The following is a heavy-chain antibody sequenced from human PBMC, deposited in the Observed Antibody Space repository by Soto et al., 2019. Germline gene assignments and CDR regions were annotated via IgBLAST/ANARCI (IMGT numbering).Heavy chain of an antibody. V-gene: IGHV4-39*01. CDR3: ARYAGGKFDY. CDR2: IYYSGST. Sequence: SDTLSLTCTVSGGSISRGSYYWCWIRQPPGKGLEWIGSIYYSGSTYYNPSLKSRVTISVDTSKNQFSLKLSSVTAADTAVYYCARYAGGKFDYWGQGTLVSVSS. J-gene: IGHJ4*02. CDR1: GGSISRGSYY. D-gene: IGHD1-26*01.